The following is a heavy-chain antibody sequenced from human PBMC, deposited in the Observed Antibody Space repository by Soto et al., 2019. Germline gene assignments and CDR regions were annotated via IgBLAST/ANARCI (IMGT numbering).Heavy chain of an antibody. J-gene: IGHJ6*02. CDR2: IYYTGST. Sequence: PSETLSLTCTVSGDSINNHYWSWIRQPPGKGLEWIGHIYYTGSTDYNPSLKSRVTISLGLSKNQFSLKPKSVTAADTAVYYCARDRRGAATYYYYGMDVWGQGTTVTVSS. V-gene: IGHV4-59*11. CDR1: GDSINNHY. CDR3: ARDRRGAATYYYYGMDV. D-gene: IGHD3-16*01.